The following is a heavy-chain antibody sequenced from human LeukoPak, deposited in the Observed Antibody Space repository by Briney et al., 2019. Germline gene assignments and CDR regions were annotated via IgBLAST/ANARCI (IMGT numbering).Heavy chain of an antibody. D-gene: IGHD3-22*01. J-gene: IGHJ1*01. V-gene: IGHV1-2*06. CDR1: GYTFTGYY. CDR3: ARDSSGSDSSGLGH. CDR2: INPNSGGT. Sequence: ASVKVSCXASGYTFTGYYMHWVRQAPGQGLEWMGRINPNSGGTNYAQKFQGRVTMTRDTSISTAYMELSRLRSDDTAVYYCARDSSGSDSSGLGHWGQGTLVTVSS.